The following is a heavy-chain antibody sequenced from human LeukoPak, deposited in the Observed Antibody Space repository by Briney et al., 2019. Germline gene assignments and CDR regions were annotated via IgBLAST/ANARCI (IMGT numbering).Heavy chain of an antibody. CDR1: GFTFSNAW. CDR3: TTKRLRSPFDS. D-gene: IGHD4-17*01. CDR2: IKSKTDVVTT. V-gene: IGHV3-15*01. J-gene: IGHJ4*02. Sequence: PGGSLRLSCAASGFTFSNAWMSWVRQAPGKGLELVGRIKSKTDVVTTDYAAPVKGRFTISRDDSKNTLYLQMNSLKTEATAVYYCTTKRLRSPFDSWGQGTLVTVSS.